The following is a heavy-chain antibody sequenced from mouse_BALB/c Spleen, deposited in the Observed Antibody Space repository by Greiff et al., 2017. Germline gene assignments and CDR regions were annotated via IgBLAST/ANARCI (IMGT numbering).Heavy chain of an antibody. CDR2: INPSTGYT. J-gene: IGHJ3*01. CDR1: GYTFTSYW. V-gene: IGHV1-7*01. Sequence: QVQLQQSGAELAKPGASVKMSCKASGYTFTSYWMHWVKQRPGQGLEWIGYINPSTGYTEYNQKFKDKATLTADKSSSTAYMQLSSLTSEDSAVYYCARSEKFPYYCGSSWGFAYWGQGTLVTVSA. CDR3: ARSEKFPYYCGSSWGFAY. D-gene: IGHD1-1*01.